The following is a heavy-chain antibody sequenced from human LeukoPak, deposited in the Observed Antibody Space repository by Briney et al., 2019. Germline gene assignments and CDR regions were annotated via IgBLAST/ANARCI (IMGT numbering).Heavy chain of an antibody. D-gene: IGHD3-3*01. V-gene: IGHV1-18*01. Sequence: GASVKVSCKASGYTFTSYGISWVRQAPGQGLEWMGWISAYNGNTNYAQKLQGRVTMTTDTSTSTAYMELRSLRSDDTAVYYCARHNSVGDTIFNTIYGMDVWGQGTTVTVSS. CDR1: GYTFTSYG. CDR2: ISAYNGNT. CDR3: ARHNSVGDTIFNTIYGMDV. J-gene: IGHJ6*02.